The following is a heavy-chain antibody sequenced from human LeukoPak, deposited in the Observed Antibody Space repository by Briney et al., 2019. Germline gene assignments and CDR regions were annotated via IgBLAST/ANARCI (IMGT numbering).Heavy chain of an antibody. CDR2: ISSSSSYI. J-gene: IGHJ6*01. D-gene: IGHD2-15*01. V-gene: IGHV3-21*01. CDR1: GFTFSSYS. Sequence: PGGSLRLSCAASGFTFSSYSMNWARQAPGKGLEWVSSISSSSSYIYYADSVKGRFTISRDNAENSLYLQMNSLRAEDTAVYYCARGSEGYCSGGGCYYGMDVWGQGTTVTVSS. CDR3: ARGSEGYCSGGGCYYGMDV.